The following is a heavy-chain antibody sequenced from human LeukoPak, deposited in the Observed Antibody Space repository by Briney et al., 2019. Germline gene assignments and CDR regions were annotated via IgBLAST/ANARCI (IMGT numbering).Heavy chain of an antibody. CDR3: ARLKYSSSFHRWFDP. Sequence: PSETLSLTCTVSGGSISSYYWSWIRQPAGKGLEWIGRIYTSGSTNYNPSLKSRVTMSVDTSKNQFSLKLSSVTAADTAVYYCARLKYSSSFHRWFDPWGQGTLVTVSS. CDR1: GGSISSYY. J-gene: IGHJ5*02. D-gene: IGHD6-13*01. V-gene: IGHV4-4*07. CDR2: IYTSGST.